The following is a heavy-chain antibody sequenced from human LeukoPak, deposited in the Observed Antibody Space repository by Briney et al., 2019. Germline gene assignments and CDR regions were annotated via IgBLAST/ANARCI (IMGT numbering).Heavy chain of an antibody. Sequence: GGPLRFSCVASEIAFRNNAMTWVRQAPGKGLKWFSLISDSGGSTDYADSLKGRFTISRDNSKNTLYLQMNTLRAEDTAIYYWASSYGSSAYYPFDYWGQGTLVTVFS. CDR2: ISDSGGST. J-gene: IGHJ4*02. D-gene: IGHD3-22*01. CDR3: ASSYGSSAYYPFDY. V-gene: IGHV3-23*01. CDR1: EIAFRNNA.